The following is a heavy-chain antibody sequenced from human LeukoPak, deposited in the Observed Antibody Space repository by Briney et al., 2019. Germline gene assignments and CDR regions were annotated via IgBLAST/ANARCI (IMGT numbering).Heavy chain of an antibody. D-gene: IGHD2-15*01. J-gene: IGHJ5*02. CDR2: VYYGGST. Sequence: GSLRLSCAASGFAVSSNYMSWVRQPPGKGLEWIGSVYYGGSTYYNPSLKSRVTISLDTSKNQFSLKLSSVTAADTAVYYCARPYCGGGSCYHSRGWFDPWGQGTLVTVSS. CDR1: GFAVSSNY. CDR3: ARPYCGGGSCYHSRGWFDP. V-gene: IGHV4-39*07.